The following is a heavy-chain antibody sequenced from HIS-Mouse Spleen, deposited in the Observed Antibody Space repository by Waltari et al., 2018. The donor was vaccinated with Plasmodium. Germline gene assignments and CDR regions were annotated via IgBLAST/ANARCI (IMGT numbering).Heavy chain of an antibody. CDR1: GFPFSPSGLC. D-gene: IGHD6-6*01. Sequence: QVTLRESGPALVKPTQPLTLTCTFSGFPFSPSGLCVTWLRTPPGKALEWLARIDWDDDKYYSTSLKTRLTISKDTSKNQVVLTMTNMDPVDTATYYCARTTYSSSSAKYYYYGMDVWGQGTTVTVSS. V-gene: IGHV2-70*15. CDR3: ARTTYSSSSAKYYYYGMDV. J-gene: IGHJ6*02. CDR2: IDWDDDK.